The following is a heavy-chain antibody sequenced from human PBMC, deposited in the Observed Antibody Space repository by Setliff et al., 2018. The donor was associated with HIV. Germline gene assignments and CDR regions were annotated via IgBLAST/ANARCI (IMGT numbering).Heavy chain of an antibody. V-gene: IGHV1-69*13. CDR2: LISMFKIP. D-gene: IGHD2-15*01. CDR1: GYTFTGYY. CDR3: ARGGWSGGGPLHYSYYYLDV. Sequence: SVKVSCKASGYTFTGYYMHWVRQAPGQGLEWMGGLISMFKIPQIAQKFQGRVTITADESTSTAYMGLSSLTSEDTAVYYCARGGWSGGGPLHYSYYYLDVWGQGTAVTVSS. J-gene: IGHJ6*02.